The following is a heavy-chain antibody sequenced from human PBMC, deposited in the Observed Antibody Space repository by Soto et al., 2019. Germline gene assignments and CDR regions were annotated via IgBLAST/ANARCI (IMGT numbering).Heavy chain of an antibody. CDR3: ARGGTPLDY. Sequence: QVQLVQSGAEVKKPGASVKVSCKASGYTFTNFGISWVRQAPGQGLEWMGWISAYNGNTNYAQNXQXXXTXXTDTSTRTAYRELRSLRSDDTAVYYCARGGTPLDYWGQGTLVTVSS. D-gene: IGHD3-16*01. CDR2: ISAYNGNT. V-gene: IGHV1-18*01. CDR1: GYTFTNFG. J-gene: IGHJ4*02.